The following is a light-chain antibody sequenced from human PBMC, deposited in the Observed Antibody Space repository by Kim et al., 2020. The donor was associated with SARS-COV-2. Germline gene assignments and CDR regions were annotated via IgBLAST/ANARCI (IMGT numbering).Light chain of an antibody. CDR3: QQYNSSPWT. V-gene: IGKV1-5*03. J-gene: IGKJ1*01. CDR1: QSISSW. Sequence: DIQMTQSPSTLSASVGDRVTITCRASQSISSWLAWYQQKPGKAPKLLIYKASSLESGVPSRFSGSGSGTEFTLTISSLQPEDFATYYCQQYNSSPWTFGQGTKVDIK. CDR2: KAS.